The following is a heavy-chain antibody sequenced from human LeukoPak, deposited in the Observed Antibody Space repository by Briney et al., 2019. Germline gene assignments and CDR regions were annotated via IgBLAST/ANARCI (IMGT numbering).Heavy chain of an antibody. D-gene: IGHD3-9*01. J-gene: IGHJ1*01. CDR1: GGSFSGYY. Sequence: SETLSLTCAVYGGSFSGYYWSWIRQPPGKGLEWIGEINRSGSTNYNPSLKSRVTISVDTSKNQFSLKLSSVTAADTAVYYCARALPTYYDILTGSQKGYFQHWGQGTLVTVSS. V-gene: IGHV4-34*01. CDR3: ARALPTYYDILTGSQKGYFQH. CDR2: INRSGST.